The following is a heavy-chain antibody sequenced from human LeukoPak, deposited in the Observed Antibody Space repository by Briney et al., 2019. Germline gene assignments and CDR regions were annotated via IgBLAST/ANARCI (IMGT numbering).Heavy chain of an antibody. V-gene: IGHV4-31*03. D-gene: IGHD2-15*01. J-gene: IGHJ5*02. Sequence: SQTLSLTCTVSGGSISSGGYYWSWIRQHPGKGLEWIGYIYYSGSTNYNPSLKSRVTISVDTSKNQFSLKLSSVTAADTAVYYCARRPASSLNWFDPWGQGTLVTVSS. CDR1: GGSISSGGYY. CDR2: IYYSGST. CDR3: ARRPASSLNWFDP.